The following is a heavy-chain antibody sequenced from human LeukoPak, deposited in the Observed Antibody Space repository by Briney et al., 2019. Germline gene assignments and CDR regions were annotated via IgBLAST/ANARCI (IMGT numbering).Heavy chain of an antibody. Sequence: GGSLRLSCAASGFTFSDYYMSWIRQAPGKGLEWVSYISSSGSTIYYADSVKGRFTISRDNAKNSLYLQMNSLRAEDTAVYYCARSGIVVVTASNEYYFDYWGQGTLVTVSS. CDR3: ARSGIVVVTASNEYYFDY. V-gene: IGHV3-11*04. D-gene: IGHD2-21*02. CDR1: GFTFSDYY. J-gene: IGHJ4*02. CDR2: ISSSGSTI.